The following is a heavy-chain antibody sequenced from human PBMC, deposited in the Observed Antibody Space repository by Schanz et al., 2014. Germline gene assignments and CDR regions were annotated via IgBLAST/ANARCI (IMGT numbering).Heavy chain of an antibody. CDR3: ARDGVDAAAGGNY. J-gene: IGHJ4*02. Sequence: QVQLVQSGAEVKKPGASVKVSCKASGYTFTSDSMHWVRQAPGQGLEWMGMINPSGGSTTYAQKFQGRGAMTRDTSTSTVYMELSSLRSEDTAVYYCARDGVDAAAGGNYWGQGTLVTGSS. D-gene: IGHD6-13*01. V-gene: IGHV1-46*03. CDR2: INPSGGST. CDR1: GYTFTSDS.